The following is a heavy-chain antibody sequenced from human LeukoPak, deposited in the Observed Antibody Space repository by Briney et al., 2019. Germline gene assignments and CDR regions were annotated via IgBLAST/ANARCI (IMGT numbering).Heavy chain of an antibody. Sequence: SETLSLTCTVSGGSISSYYWSWIRQPPGQGLEWMGYIYYSGSTNYNPSLKSRVTISVDTSKNQFSLKLSSVTAADTAVYYCARGGYYYGSGSSPPYGMDVWGQGTTVTVSS. CDR3: ARGGYYYGSGSSPPYGMDV. D-gene: IGHD3-10*01. CDR2: IYYSGST. CDR1: GGSISSYY. J-gene: IGHJ6*02. V-gene: IGHV4-59*01.